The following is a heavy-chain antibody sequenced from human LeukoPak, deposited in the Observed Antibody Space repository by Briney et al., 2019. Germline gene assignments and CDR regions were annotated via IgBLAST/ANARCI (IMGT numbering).Heavy chain of an antibody. D-gene: IGHD3-22*01. CDR3: AEQYYYDSSGKDY. CDR2: ISGSGGST. J-gene: IGHJ4*02. CDR1: GSTFSSYA. V-gene: IGHV3-23*01. Sequence: GGSLRLSCAASGSTFSSYAMSWVRQAPGKGLEWVSAISGSGGSTYYAGSVKGRFTISRDKSKNTLYLQMNSLRAEDTAVYYCAEQYYYDSSGKDYWGQGTLVTVSS.